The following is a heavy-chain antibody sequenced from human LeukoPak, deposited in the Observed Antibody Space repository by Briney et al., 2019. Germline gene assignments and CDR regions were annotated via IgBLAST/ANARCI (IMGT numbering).Heavy chain of an antibody. CDR3: VKEVGDYYMDV. Sequence: PGGSLRLSCAASGFTFSSFGIHWVRQAPGKGLEWVAFIRNDGSNKYYADSVKGRFTISRDNSRKTLYLQMNSLRAEDAAVYYCVKEVGDYYMDVWGKGTTVTISS. J-gene: IGHJ6*03. CDR1: GFTFSSFG. CDR2: IRNDGSNK. V-gene: IGHV3-30*02. D-gene: IGHD2-2*01.